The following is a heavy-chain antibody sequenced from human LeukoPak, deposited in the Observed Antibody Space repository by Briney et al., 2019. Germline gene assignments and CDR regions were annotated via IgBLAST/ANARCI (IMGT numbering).Heavy chain of an antibody. J-gene: IGHJ3*02. CDR2: ISGSGRST. D-gene: IGHD3-10*01. Sequence: GGSLRLSCAASGFTFSSYGMSWVRQGPGKGLEWVSSISGSGRSTNYADSVKGRFTISKDTSKNTAYLQMSSLRADDTAVYYCAKVRRGLGDAFDIWGQGTMVTVSS. CDR1: GFTFSSYG. CDR3: AKVRRGLGDAFDI. V-gene: IGHV3-23*01.